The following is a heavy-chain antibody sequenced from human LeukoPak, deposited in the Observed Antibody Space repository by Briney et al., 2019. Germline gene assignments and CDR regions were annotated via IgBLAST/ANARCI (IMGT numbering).Heavy chain of an antibody. D-gene: IGHD3-22*01. J-gene: IGHJ4*02. Sequence: GGSLRLSCAASGFIFDDYGMSWVRQAPGKGLEWVSGITWNGGSTVYADSVKGRFTISRDNAKNSLDLQMNSLRAEDTALYYCARPGTNYDSSGYLPHWGQGTLVTVSS. CDR2: ITWNGGST. V-gene: IGHV3-20*04. CDR1: GFIFDDYG. CDR3: ARPGTNYDSSGYLPH.